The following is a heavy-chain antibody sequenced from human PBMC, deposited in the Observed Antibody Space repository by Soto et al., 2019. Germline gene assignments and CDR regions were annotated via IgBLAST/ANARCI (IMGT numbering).Heavy chain of an antibody. D-gene: IGHD2-21*02. CDR1: GYTFNSYG. V-gene: IGHV1-18*01. CDR2: IRVKNGNT. Sequence: QVQLVQSGGEVKKPGASVKVSCKASGYTFNSYGISWVRQAPGQGLEWMGWIRVKNGNTNYAQNFQRRFTMTTDTSTSTAYMELRSLRSDDTAVYYCARGPTVGDIWGQGTMVTVSS. J-gene: IGHJ3*02. CDR3: ARGPTVGDI.